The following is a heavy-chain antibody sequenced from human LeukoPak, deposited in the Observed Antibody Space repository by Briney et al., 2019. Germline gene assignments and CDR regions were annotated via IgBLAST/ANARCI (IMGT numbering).Heavy chain of an antibody. CDR2: ISNNGGST. J-gene: IGHJ4*02. CDR1: GFTFSSYA. V-gene: IGHV3-64D*06. CDR3: VKSQRMVVVITTFDS. Sequence: GGSLRLSCSASGFTFSSYAMHWVRQAPGKGLEYVSVISNNGGSTYYVDSVKGRFTISRDNSKNTLYLQMSGRRAEDTALYYCVKSQRMVVVITTFDSWGQGTLVTVSS. D-gene: IGHD3-22*01.